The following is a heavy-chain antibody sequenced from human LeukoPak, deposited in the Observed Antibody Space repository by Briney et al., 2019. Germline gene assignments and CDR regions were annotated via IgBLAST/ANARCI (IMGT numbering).Heavy chain of an antibody. CDR3: ARSPPGWYYDNSGQYYFDT. V-gene: IGHV4-59*08. CDR1: GGSISGYY. D-gene: IGHD3-22*01. J-gene: IGHJ4*02. Sequence: SETLSLTCTVPGGSISGYYWSWIRQSPGKRLEWIAYISFTGNTNYNPSLKSRVTISLDTSKTHFSLTLSSLTAADTAVYYCARSPPGWYYDNSGQYYFDTWGQGALVTVSS. CDR2: ISFTGNT.